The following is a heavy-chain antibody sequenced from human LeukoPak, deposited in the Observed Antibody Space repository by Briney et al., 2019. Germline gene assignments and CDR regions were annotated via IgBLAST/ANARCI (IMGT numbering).Heavy chain of an antibody. CDR1: GGSISSYY. D-gene: IGHD3-10*01. V-gene: IGHV4-59*12. J-gene: IGHJ6*03. CDR2: IYYSGST. Sequence: ASETLSLTCTVSGGSISSYYWSWIRQPPGKGLEWIGYIYYSGSTNYNPSLKSRVTISVDTSKNQFSLKLSSVTAADTAVYYCAREGVYYGSGSRYYYYYMDVWGKGTTVTVSS. CDR3: AREGVYYGSGSRYYYYYMDV.